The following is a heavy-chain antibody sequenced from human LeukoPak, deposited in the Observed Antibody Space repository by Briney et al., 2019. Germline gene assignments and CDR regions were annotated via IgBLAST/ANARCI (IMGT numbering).Heavy chain of an antibody. D-gene: IGHD3-22*01. CDR3: ARERYSCDSSGDTLLDYFDY. Sequence: SETLSLTCTVSGGSISSYYWSWIRQPPGKGLEWIGYISHSGSTTYNPSLKSRLTISVDTSKNQFSLKLSSVAAADTAVYYCARERYSCDSSGDTLLDYFDYWGQGTLVTVSS. J-gene: IGHJ4*02. V-gene: IGHV4-59*01. CDR2: ISHSGST. CDR1: GGSISSYY.